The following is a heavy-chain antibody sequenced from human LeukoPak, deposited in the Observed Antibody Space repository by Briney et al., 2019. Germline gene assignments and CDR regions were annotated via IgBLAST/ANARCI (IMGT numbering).Heavy chain of an antibody. V-gene: IGHV3-20*04. J-gene: IGHJ6*03. CDR3: ARASGIAVAGRWGYYYYMDV. CDR2: INWNGGST. Sequence: GGSLRLSCVASGFSFSNHRMSWVRQAPGKGLEWVSGINWNGGSTGYADSVKGRFTISRDNAKNSLYLQMNSLRAEDTALYYCARASGIAVAGRWGYYYYMDVWGKGTTVTVSS. D-gene: IGHD6-19*01. CDR1: GFSFSNHR.